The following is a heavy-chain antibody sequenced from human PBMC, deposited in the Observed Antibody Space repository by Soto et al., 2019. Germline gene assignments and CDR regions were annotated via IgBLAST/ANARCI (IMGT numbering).Heavy chain of an antibody. CDR2: IYYSGST. CDR3: GTSNWFDP. V-gene: IGHV4-39*01. CDR1: GGSISSNCSY. J-gene: IGHJ5*02. Sequence: LSETLSLTWTVSGGSISSNCSYWGWIRQPKGTGLEWIGTIYYSGSTYYNPSLKSRVTISVDTSKNQFSLKLSSVTAADTAVYYFGTSNWFDPWG.